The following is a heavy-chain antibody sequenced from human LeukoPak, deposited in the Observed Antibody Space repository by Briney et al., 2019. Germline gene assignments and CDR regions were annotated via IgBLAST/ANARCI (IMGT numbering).Heavy chain of an antibody. V-gene: IGHV3-23*01. J-gene: IGHJ4*02. CDR1: GFTFSSSS. CDR3: AKDLAPAAY. CDR2: LTGSGGST. Sequence: GGSPRLSCAASGFTFSSSSMSWVRQAPGKGLEWVSALTGSGGSTYYADSVKGRFTISRDNSKKTLFLQMNSLRAEDTAVYYCAKDLAPAAYWGQGTLVTVSS. D-gene: IGHD2-2*01.